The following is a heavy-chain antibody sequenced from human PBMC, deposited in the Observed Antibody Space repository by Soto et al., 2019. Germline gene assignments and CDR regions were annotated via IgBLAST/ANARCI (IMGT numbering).Heavy chain of an antibody. Sequence: PSETLYLTCTVSGASIKSTDYYWSWIRQAPGKGLEWIGYVYYTGSTYYNPSLMSRLTISVDTSKNQFSLKLTSVTAAETAVYYCVRTAREGAVAPHLFDRWGQGTQVTVS. D-gene: IGHD2-21*02. CDR2: VYYTGST. CDR1: GASIKSTDYY. J-gene: IGHJ5*02. CDR3: VRTAREGAVAPHLFDR. V-gene: IGHV4-30-4*01.